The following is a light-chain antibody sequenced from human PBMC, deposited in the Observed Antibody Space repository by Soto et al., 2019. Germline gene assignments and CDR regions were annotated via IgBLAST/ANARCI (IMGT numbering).Light chain of an antibody. CDR1: QTVSTS. CDR3: QQRSNWPGT. V-gene: IGKV3-11*01. CDR2: DAS. Sequence: EIVLTQSPATLSLSPGERSTLSCMAIQTVSTSLAWYQQKPGQAPRLPIYDASNRTTGIPARFSGSGSGTDFTLTISSLEPEDFEVYFCQQRSNWPGTFGQGTKVDIK. J-gene: IGKJ1*01.